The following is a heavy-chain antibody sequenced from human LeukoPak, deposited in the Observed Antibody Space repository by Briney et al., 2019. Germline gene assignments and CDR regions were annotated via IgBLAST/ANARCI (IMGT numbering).Heavy chain of an antibody. CDR2: ISCDGTKK. CDR3: ARGSRGSDY. J-gene: IGHJ4*02. Sequence: GGSLRLSCAASGFTFSSYPMYWVRQAPGKGLEWAAGISCDGTKKYYADSVKGRFTISRDNSKNTVYIQINSLRGDDTAVYYCARGSRGSDYWGQGTLVIVSS. CDR1: GFTFSSYP. V-gene: IGHV3-30-3*01.